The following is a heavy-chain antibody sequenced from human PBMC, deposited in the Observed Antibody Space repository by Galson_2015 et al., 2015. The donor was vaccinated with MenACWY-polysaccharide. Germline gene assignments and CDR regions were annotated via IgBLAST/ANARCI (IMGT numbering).Heavy chain of an antibody. Sequence: SLRLSCAASGFTFTSYAMSWVRQAPGEGLEWVSAIRSSGTNTYYADSVKGRFTISRDNSKNTLYLQMSSLRAEDTAVYYCAKDSTDFWSVAGRFDHWGQGTLVTVSS. V-gene: IGHV3-23*01. CDR1: GFTFTSYA. CDR2: IRSSGTNT. CDR3: AKDSTDFWSVAGRFDH. D-gene: IGHD3-3*01. J-gene: IGHJ5*02.